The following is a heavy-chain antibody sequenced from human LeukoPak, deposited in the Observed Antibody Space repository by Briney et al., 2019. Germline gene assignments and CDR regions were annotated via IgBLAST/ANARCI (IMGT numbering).Heavy chain of an antibody. Sequence: ASVKVSCKASGYTFTSYDINWVRQATGQGLEWMGWMNPNSGNTGYAQKFQGRVTMTRNTSISTAYMELSSLRSEDTAVYYCARASNWYYDSSGPDAFDIWGQGTMVTVSS. V-gene: IGHV1-8*01. CDR2: MNPNSGNT. CDR3: ARASNWYYDSSGPDAFDI. J-gene: IGHJ3*02. D-gene: IGHD3-22*01. CDR1: GYTFTSYD.